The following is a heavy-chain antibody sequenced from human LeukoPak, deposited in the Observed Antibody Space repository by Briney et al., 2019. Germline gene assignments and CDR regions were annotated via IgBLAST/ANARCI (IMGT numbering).Heavy chain of an antibody. CDR1: GGSISSYY. V-gene: IGHV4-4*07. Sequence: SETLSLTCTVSGGSISSYYWSWIRQPAGKGLEWIGRIYTSGSTNYNPSLKSRVTMSVDTSKNQFSLKLSSVTAADTAVYYCAKDQVFAVTTTSFDYWGQGTLVTVSS. D-gene: IGHD4-17*01. J-gene: IGHJ4*02. CDR2: IYTSGST. CDR3: AKDQVFAVTTTSFDY.